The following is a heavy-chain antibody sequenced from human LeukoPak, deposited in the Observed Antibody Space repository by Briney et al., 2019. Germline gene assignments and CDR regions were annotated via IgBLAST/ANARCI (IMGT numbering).Heavy chain of an antibody. V-gene: IGHV3-48*04. CDR3: ASPGIGVYCSGGSCGDDAFDI. D-gene: IGHD2-15*01. J-gene: IGHJ3*02. CDR2: ISSSSSTI. CDR1: TFTFSSYG. Sequence: GGSLRLSCAASTFTFSSYGMNWVRQAPGKGLEWVSHISSSSSTIYYADSVKGRFTISRDNAKNSLYLQMNSLRAEDTAVYYCASPGIGVYCSGGSCGDDAFDIWGQGTMVTVSS.